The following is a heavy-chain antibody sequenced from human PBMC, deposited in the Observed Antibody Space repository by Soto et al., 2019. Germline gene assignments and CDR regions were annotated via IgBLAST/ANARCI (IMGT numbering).Heavy chain of an antibody. CDR2: IKSDGSGA. V-gene: IGHV3-74*01. CDR1: GFTFSSYW. J-gene: IGHJ4*02. Sequence: EVQLVESGGDLVQPGGSLRLSCAASGFTFSSYWMHWVRQAPGKGLVWVSRIKSDGSGAIYADSVKGRFTVSRDNAKNPLYLLMNSLSTEDTAVYYCARGDGDYHDGNGYLGRQWGEGTRVTVSS. D-gene: IGHD3-22*01. CDR3: ARGDGDYHDGNGYLGRQ.